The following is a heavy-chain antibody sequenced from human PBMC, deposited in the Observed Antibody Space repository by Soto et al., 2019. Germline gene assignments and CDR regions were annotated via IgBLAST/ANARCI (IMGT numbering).Heavy chain of an antibody. CDR2: IYYSGST. CDR1: GGSISSSSYY. D-gene: IGHD2-15*01. CDR3: ARLSPKRIALY. J-gene: IGHJ3*01. V-gene: IGHV4-39*01. Sequence: PSETLSLTCTVSGGSISSSSYYWGWIRQPPGKGLEWIGSIYYSGSTYYNPSLKSRVTISVDTSKNQFSLKLSSVTAADTAVYYCARLSPKRIALYWGQGQWSPSPQ.